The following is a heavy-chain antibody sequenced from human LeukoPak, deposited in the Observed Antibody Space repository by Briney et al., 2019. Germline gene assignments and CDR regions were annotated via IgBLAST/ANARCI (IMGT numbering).Heavy chain of an antibody. Sequence: PGGSLRLSCAASGFTVSSNYMSWVRQAPGKGLEWVSVIYSGGSTYYADSVKGRFTISRDNFKNTLYLQMNSLRAEDTAVYYCARIIAVAERSYFDYWGQGTLVTVSS. CDR2: IYSGGST. V-gene: IGHV3-53*01. D-gene: IGHD6-19*01. CDR1: GFTVSSNY. CDR3: ARIIAVAERSYFDY. J-gene: IGHJ4*02.